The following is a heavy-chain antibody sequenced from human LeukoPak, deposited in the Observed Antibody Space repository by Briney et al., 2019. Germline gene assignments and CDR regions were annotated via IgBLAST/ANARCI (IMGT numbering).Heavy chain of an antibody. CDR2: ISAYNSNT. J-gene: IGHJ5*02. V-gene: IGHV1-18*01. CDR3: ARGGYSYGYWFDP. CDR1: GYTFTSYG. D-gene: IGHD5-18*01. Sequence: GASVKVSCKASGYTFTSYGISWVRQAPGQGLEWMGWISAYNSNTNYAQKLQGSVTMTSETSTNTAYKELRSLGSDDTAVYYCARGGYSYGYWFDPWGQGTLVTVSS.